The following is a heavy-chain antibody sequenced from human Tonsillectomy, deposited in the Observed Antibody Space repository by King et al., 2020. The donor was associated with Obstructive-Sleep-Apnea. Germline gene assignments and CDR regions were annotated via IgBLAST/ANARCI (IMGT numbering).Heavy chain of an antibody. CDR3: AKDQLGMGHAFDI. Sequence: VQLVESGGGVVQPGRSLRLSCAASGFSFSNYGMHWVRQAPGKGLEWVALISYDGNTKDYADSVKGRFTISRDNSENTLSLQMNSLRPEDTAVYYCAKDQLGMGHAFDIWGQGTMVTVSS. V-gene: IGHV3-30*18. CDR2: ISYDGNTK. CDR1: GFSFSNYG. J-gene: IGHJ3*02. D-gene: IGHD6-13*01.